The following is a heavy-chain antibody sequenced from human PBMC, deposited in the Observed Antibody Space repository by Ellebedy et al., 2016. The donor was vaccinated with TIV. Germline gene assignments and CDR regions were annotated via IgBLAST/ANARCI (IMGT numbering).Heavy chain of an antibody. CDR2: ISSSTLTT. CDR3: ARDMGRWLQFLAF. V-gene: IGHV3-48*04. CDR1: GFTFSNYN. J-gene: IGHJ4*02. Sequence: GESLKISCAASGFTFSNYNMIWVRQAPGKGLEWISYISSSTLTTEYADSVKGRFTISRDNAKNSVYLQMNSLRAEDTAVYFCARDMGRWLQFLAFWGQGTLVTVSS. D-gene: IGHD5-24*01.